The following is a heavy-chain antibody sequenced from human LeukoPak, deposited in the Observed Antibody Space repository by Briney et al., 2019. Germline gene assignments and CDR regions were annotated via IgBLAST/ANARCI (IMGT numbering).Heavy chain of an antibody. D-gene: IGHD4-23*01. J-gene: IGHJ4*02. Sequence: GGSLRLSCSASGFTFSSYAMHWVRQAPGKGLEYVSAISSNGGSTYYADSVKGRFTISRDNSKNTLSLQMSSLRPEDTAVYYCARGRPHGNDYWGQGTLVTVSS. V-gene: IGHV3-64D*06. CDR2: ISSNGGST. CDR3: ARGRPHGNDY. CDR1: GFTFSSYA.